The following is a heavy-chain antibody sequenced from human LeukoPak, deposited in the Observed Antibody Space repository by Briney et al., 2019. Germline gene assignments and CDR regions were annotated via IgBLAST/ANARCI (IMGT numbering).Heavy chain of an antibody. J-gene: IGHJ4*02. Sequence: SETLSLTCTVSGGSFTSNNYYWGWLRQPPGKGLEWIGSIYYSGSTYYNPSLKSRVTISLDTSKNQFSLKLTSVTAADTAVYYCAFNPMTTVTSYYFDYWGQGTLVTVSS. CDR3: AFNPMTTVTSYYFDY. D-gene: IGHD4-17*01. V-gene: IGHV4-39*01. CDR1: GGSFTSNNYY. CDR2: IYYSGST.